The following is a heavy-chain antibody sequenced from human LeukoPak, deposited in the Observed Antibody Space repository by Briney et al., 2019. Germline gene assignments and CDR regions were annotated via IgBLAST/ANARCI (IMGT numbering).Heavy chain of an antibody. V-gene: IGHV3-11*06. CDR2: ISSSRSYI. J-gene: IGHJ5*02. CDR3: ARDLTFTYA. Sequence: GGSLRLSCAASGFTFSDYYMSWIRQAPGKGLEWVSSISSSRSYIYYADSVKGRFTISRDNTKNSLYLQMNSLGVEDTAVYYCARDLTFTYAWGQGTLVTVSS. D-gene: IGHD3-16*01. CDR1: GFTFSDYY.